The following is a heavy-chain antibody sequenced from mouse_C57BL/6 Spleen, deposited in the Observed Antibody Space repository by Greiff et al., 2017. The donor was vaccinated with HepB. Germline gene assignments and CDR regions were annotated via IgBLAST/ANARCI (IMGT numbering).Heavy chain of an antibody. CDR1: GYTFTDYY. CDR3: ARSYDYEGAMDY. V-gene: IGHV1-26*01. CDR2: INPNNGGT. Sequence: EVKLQQSGPELVKPGASVKISCKASGYTFTDYYMNWVKQSHGKSLEWIGDINPNNGGTSYNQKFKGKATLTVDKSSSTAYMELRSLTSEDSAVYYCARSYDYEGAMDYWGQGTSVTVSS. J-gene: IGHJ4*01. D-gene: IGHD2-4*01.